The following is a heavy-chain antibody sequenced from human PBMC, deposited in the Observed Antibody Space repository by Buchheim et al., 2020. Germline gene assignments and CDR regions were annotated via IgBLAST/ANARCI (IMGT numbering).Heavy chain of an antibody. D-gene: IGHD3-3*01. J-gene: IGHJ6*02. CDR2: IKQDGSEK. Sequence: EVQLVESGGGLVQPGGSLRLSCAASGFTFSSYWMSWVRQAPGKGLEWVANIKQDGSEKYYVDSVKGRFTISRDNAKNSLYLQMNSLRAEDTAVYYWARDPPLRCLEWSPPYYGMDVWGQGTT. CDR3: ARDPPLRCLEWSPPYYGMDV. V-gene: IGHV3-7*01. CDR1: GFTFSSYW.